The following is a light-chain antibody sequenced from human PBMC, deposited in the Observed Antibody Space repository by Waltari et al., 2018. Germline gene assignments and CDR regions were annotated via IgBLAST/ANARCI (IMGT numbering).Light chain of an antibody. J-gene: IGKJ2*01. CDR3: QQSYSPPFT. CDR2: AAS. Sequence: EIQMTPSPSPLAASLGDRVTMTCRASQFINKYLNWYQQKPGKAPKFLIYAASSLQSGVPSRFRGSGSGTNFTLTISSLQPEDFAVYSCQQSYSPPFTFGQGTKLEVK. V-gene: IGKV1-39*01. CDR1: QFINKY.